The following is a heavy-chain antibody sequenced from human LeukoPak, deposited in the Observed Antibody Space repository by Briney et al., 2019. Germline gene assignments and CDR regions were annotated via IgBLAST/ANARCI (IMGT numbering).Heavy chain of an antibody. Sequence: PSETLSLTCTVSGGSISSYYWSWIRQPPGKGLEWIGYIYYSGSANYNPSLKSRVTISVDTSKNQFSLKLSPVTAADTAVYYCARAARYYFDYWGQGTRVTVSS. CDR2: IYYSGSA. V-gene: IGHV4-59*01. CDR3: ARAARYYFDY. CDR1: GGSISSYY. J-gene: IGHJ4*02.